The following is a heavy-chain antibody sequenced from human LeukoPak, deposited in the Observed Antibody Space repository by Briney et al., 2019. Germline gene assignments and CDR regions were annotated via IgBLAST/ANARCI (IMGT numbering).Heavy chain of an antibody. V-gene: IGHV3-73*01. J-gene: IGHJ4*02. D-gene: IGHD3-22*01. Sequence: GGSLRLSCAASGFTFSGSAMHWVRQASGKGLEWVGRIRSKANSYATAYAASVKGRFTISRDDSKNTAYLQMNSLKTEDTAVYYCTREVNTYYYDSSSYHYWGQGTLVNVSS. CDR3: TREVNTYYYDSSSYHY. CDR1: GFTFSGSA. CDR2: IRSKANSYAT.